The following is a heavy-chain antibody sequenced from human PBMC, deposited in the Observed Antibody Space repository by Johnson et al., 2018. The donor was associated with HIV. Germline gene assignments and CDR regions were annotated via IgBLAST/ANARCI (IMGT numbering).Heavy chain of an antibody. J-gene: IGHJ3*02. CDR1: GFTVSSNY. CDR3: AREMVAAKDAFDI. D-gene: IGHD2-15*01. Sequence: VQLVESGGGLVQPGGSLRLSCAASGFTVSSNYMSWVRQAPGKGLEWVSVIYSGGSTYYADSVKGRFTISRDSSKNTLYLQMDSLRAEDTAVYFCAREMVAAKDAFDIWGQGTMVTVSS. CDR2: IYSGGST. V-gene: IGHV3-66*02.